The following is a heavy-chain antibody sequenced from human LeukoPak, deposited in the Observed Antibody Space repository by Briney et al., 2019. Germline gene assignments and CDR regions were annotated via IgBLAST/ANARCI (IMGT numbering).Heavy chain of an antibody. V-gene: IGHV4-59*01. Sequence: SETLSLTCTISDVSISSYYWNWIRQSPGKGLEWIGHIHYSGSTHYNPSLQSRVSISIDTSKNHFSLKLRSVTAVDTAVYYCARWGHFDTSGYLVVDYWGQGTLVTVSS. CDR3: ARWGHFDTSGYLVVDY. D-gene: IGHD3-22*01. CDR2: IHYSGST. J-gene: IGHJ4*02. CDR1: DVSISSYY.